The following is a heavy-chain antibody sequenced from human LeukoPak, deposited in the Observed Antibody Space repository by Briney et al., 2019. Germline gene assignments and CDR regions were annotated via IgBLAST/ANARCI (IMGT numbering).Heavy chain of an antibody. D-gene: IGHD3-10*01. V-gene: IGHV3-48*03. CDR3: ARGDLWFGELLGFDY. Sequence: GGSLRLSCAASGFTFSSYEMNWVRQAPGKGLEWVSCISSSGSTIYYADSVKGRFTISRDNAKNSLYLQMNSLRAEDTAVYYCARGDLWFGELLGFDYWGQGTLVTVSS. J-gene: IGHJ4*02. CDR1: GFTFSSYE. CDR2: ISSSGSTI.